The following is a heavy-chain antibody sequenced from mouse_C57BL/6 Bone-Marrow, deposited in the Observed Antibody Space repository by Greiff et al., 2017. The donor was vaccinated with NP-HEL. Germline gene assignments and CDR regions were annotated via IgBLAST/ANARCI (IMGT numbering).Heavy chain of an antibody. CDR2: INPNNGGT. J-gene: IGHJ2*01. CDR1: GYTFTDYY. D-gene: IGHD2-1*01. V-gene: IGHV1-26*01. Sequence: EVQLQQSGPELVKPGASVKISCKASGYTFTDYYMNWVKQSHGKSLEWIGDINPNNGGTSYNQKFKGKATLTVDKSSSTAYMELRSLTSEDSAVYYCARSGLPRHYFDYWGQGTTLTVSS. CDR3: ARSGLPRHYFDY.